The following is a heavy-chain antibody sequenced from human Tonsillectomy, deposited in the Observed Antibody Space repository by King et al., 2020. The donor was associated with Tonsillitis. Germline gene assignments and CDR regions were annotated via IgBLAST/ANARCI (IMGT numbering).Heavy chain of an antibody. V-gene: IGHV3-48*01. CDR3: ARGDYGDNWYFDL. CDR1: GFTFSSYS. D-gene: IGHD4-17*01. J-gene: IGHJ2*01. CDR2: ISSSSRTI. Sequence: EEQLVQSGGGLVQPGGSVRLSCAASGFTFSSYSMNWVRQAPGKGLEWVSYISSSSRTINYADSVKGRFTITRDNAKNSLYLQMNSLRAEDTAVYYCARGDYGDNWYFDLWGRGTLVTVSS.